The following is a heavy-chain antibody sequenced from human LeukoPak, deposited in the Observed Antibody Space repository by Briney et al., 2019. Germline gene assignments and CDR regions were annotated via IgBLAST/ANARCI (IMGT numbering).Heavy chain of an antibody. V-gene: IGHV3-23*01. J-gene: IGHJ4*02. CDR2: ISGSGDTT. D-gene: IGHD6-19*01. CDR1: GFTFSNYW. CDR3: ARDLGYSSGPNY. Sequence: GGSLRLSCAASGFTFSNYWINWVRQAPGKGLEWVSTISGSGDTTYYADSVKGRFTISRDNAKNSLYLQMNSLRAEDTAVYYCARDLGYSSGPNYWGQGTRVTVSS.